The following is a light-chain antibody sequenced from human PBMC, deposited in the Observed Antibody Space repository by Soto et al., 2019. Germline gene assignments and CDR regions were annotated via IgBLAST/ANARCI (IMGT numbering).Light chain of an antibody. Sequence: EIVLTQSPATLSLSPGERATLSCRASQSVRSYLAWYQQKPGQAPRLLIYDASNRATGIPARFSGSGSGTDFTLTISSLEPEDFAVYYCQQRSNWPSTFGGGTKVEIK. J-gene: IGKJ4*01. CDR3: QQRSNWPST. V-gene: IGKV3-11*01. CDR1: QSVRSY. CDR2: DAS.